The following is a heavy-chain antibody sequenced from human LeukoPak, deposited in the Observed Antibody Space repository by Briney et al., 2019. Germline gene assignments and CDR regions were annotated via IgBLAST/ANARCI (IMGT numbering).Heavy chain of an antibody. Sequence: GGSLRLSCAASGFTFSSYAMSWVRQAPGKGLEWVSAISGSGGSTYYADSVKGRFTISRDSSKNMLYLQMNSLRAEDTAVYYCARDLGGRMGLSAVWGQGTTVTVSS. CDR2: ISGSGGST. CDR3: ARDLGGRMGLSAV. V-gene: IGHV3-23*01. D-gene: IGHD5-24*01. CDR1: GFTFSSYA. J-gene: IGHJ6*02.